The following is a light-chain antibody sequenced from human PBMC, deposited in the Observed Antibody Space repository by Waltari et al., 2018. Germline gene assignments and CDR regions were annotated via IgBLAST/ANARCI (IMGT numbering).Light chain of an antibody. J-gene: IGLJ3*02. CDR2: EVS. Sequence: QSALTQPASVSGSPGQSITISCTGPSNDVGPYKFVPWYQQYPGKATQLIIYEVSQRPYGVSKRFSGSKSGNTAALTISGLQTGDEAYDYCCSFVTGGTWVFGGGTKLAVL. CDR1: SNDVGPYKF. V-gene: IGLV2-23*02. CDR3: CSFVTGGTWV.